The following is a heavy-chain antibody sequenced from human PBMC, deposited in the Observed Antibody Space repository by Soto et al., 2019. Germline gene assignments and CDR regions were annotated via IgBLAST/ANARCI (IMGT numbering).Heavy chain of an antibody. CDR3: ARATAYCGRTTCYPFDY. D-gene: IGHD2-2*01. Sequence: SETLSLTCTVFGGSIVRDDYYWTWIRQPPGKGLEGLGRIHYSGTTYYNPSLRGRLTMSMDSSSNQFSLRMTSVTAADTAMYYCARATAYCGRTTCYPFDYWGQGILVTVSS. V-gene: IGHV4-30-4*01. CDR1: GGSIVRDDYY. CDR2: IHYSGTT. J-gene: IGHJ4*02.